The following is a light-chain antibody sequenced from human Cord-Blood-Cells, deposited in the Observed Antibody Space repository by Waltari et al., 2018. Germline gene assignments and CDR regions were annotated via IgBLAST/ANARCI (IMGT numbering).Light chain of an antibody. CDR2: AAS. CDR3: KQSYSTLYR. CDR1: QNISSY. J-gene: IGKJ2*03. Sequence: DIQMTQSPSSLSASVGDRVTITCRASQNISSYLNGYQQKPGKAPKLLIYAASSLQSGVPSRFSGSGSGTDFTLTSSSLQPEECASYNCKQSYSTLYRSGQGTKLETK. V-gene: IGKV1-39*01.